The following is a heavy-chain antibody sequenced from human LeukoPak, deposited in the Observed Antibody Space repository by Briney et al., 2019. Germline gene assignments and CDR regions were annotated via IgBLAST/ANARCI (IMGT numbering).Heavy chain of an antibody. CDR2: ISYDGSNK. V-gene: IGHV3-30*18. Sequence: GRSLRLSCAASGFTFSSYVMHWVRQAPGKGLEWVAVISYDGSNKYYADSVKGRFTISRDNSKNTLYLQMNSLRAEDTAVYYCAKDRTFGVHDAFDIWGQGTMVTVSS. CDR3: AKDRTFGVHDAFDI. CDR1: GFTFSSYV. D-gene: IGHD3-16*01. J-gene: IGHJ3*02.